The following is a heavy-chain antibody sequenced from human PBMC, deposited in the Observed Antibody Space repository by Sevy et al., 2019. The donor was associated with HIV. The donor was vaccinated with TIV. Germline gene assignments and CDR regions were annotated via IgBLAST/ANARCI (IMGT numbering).Heavy chain of an antibody. D-gene: IGHD2-8*01. CDR1: AGSISAYY. Sequence: LSLTCSVSAGSISAYYWSWIRQPPGKGLEWVSKISSSGSSIYYADSVKGRFTISRDNAKNSLNLQMNSLRAEDTAVYYCTRNGGAFDNGFDPWGQGTLVTVSS. CDR3: TRNGGAFDNGFDP. CDR2: ISSSGSSI. V-gene: IGHV3-11*04. J-gene: IGHJ5*02.